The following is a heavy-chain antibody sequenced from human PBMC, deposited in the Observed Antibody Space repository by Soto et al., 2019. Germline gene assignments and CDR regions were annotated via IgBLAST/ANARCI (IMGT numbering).Heavy chain of an antibody. CDR2: IFPGDSDT. V-gene: IGHV5-51*01. Sequence: EVLLVQSASEMKKPGESLRISCGASGYSFPGFWIGWVRQMPGKGLEWLGIIFPGDSDTRYSTSVQGQVTISVDKSISTAYLQWSSLKASDTAMYYCARRGAGYNYDYWGQGTLVSVSS. J-gene: IGHJ4*02. CDR3: ARRGAGYNYDY. CDR1: GYSFPGFW. D-gene: IGHD5-12*01.